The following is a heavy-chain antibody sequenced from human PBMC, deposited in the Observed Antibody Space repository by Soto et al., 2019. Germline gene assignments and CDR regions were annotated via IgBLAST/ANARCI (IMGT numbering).Heavy chain of an antibody. V-gene: IGHV4-31*02. CDR2: INYVGRH. J-gene: IGHJ4*02. Sequence: SETLSLTCTVSGDSIRSGGFFWTGIRQHPGKGLEWIAYINYVGRHFDNPSLESRVTISIDTSKNQFSLKLNSVTAADTAVYYCAREPYVYYRSGYYDNWGQGTVVT. CDR3: AREPYVYYRSGYYDN. D-gene: IGHD3-22*01. CDR1: GDSIRSGGFF.